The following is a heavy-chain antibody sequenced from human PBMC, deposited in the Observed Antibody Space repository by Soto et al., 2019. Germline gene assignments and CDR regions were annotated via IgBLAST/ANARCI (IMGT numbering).Heavy chain of an antibody. V-gene: IGHV4-4*07. CDR1: GRSISSYY. D-gene: IGHD2-2*01. CDR2: IYTSGST. Sequence: SKTLSLTCTVSGRSISSYYWSWIRQPAGKGLEWIGRIYTSGSTNYNPSLKSRVTMSVDTSKNQFSLKLSSVTAADTAVYYCARACSSNSCYDVFDYWGQGTLVTVS. J-gene: IGHJ4*02. CDR3: ARACSSNSCYDVFDY.